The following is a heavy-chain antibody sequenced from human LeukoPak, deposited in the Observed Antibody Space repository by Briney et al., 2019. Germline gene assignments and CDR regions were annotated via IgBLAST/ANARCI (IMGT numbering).Heavy chain of an antibody. Sequence: GGSLRLSCAASGFTFSSYSMNWVRQAPGKGLEWVGRIKSKADGGITDYAEPVKGRFTFSRDDSKNTLYLQMNSLKTEDTAVYYCTTTYYYDSSPGSFDYWGQGTLVTVSS. V-gene: IGHV3-15*01. D-gene: IGHD3-22*01. CDR3: TTTYYYDSSPGSFDY. J-gene: IGHJ4*02. CDR2: IKSKADGGIT. CDR1: GFTFSSYS.